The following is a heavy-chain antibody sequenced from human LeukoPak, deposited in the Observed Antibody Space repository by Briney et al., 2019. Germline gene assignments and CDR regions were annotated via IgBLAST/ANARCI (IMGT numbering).Heavy chain of an antibody. J-gene: IGHJ4*02. V-gene: IGHV3-30-3*01. CDR3: ETHSSSTGFDY. Sequence: GGSLRLSCAASGFTFSSYAMRWVRQAPGKGLEWVAVISYDGSNKYYADSVKGRFTISRDNSKNTLYLQMNSLRAEDTAVYYCETHSSSTGFDYWGQGTLVTVSS. CDR2: ISYDGSNK. CDR1: GFTFSSYA. D-gene: IGHD6-6*01.